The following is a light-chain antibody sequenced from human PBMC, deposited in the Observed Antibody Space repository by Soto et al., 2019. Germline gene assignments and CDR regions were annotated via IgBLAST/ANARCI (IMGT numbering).Light chain of an antibody. CDR2: INSDGSH. J-gene: IGLJ2*01. CDR3: QTWGPGIVV. Sequence: QPVLTQSPSVSASLGASVNLTCTLSSGHRTYAIAWHQVQSGKGPRFLMTINSDGSHSRGDGVPARFSGASFGAERFLIISSLQSDDETDYYCQTWGPGIVVFGGGTKLTVL. V-gene: IGLV4-69*01. CDR1: SGHRTYA.